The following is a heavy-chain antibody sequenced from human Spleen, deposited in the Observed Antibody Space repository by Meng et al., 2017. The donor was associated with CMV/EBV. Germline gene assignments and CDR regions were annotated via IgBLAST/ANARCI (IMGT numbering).Heavy chain of an antibody. CDR3: TQSHVFTGTFDY. J-gene: IGHJ4*02. V-gene: IGHV2-5*02. Sequence: QITLKESGPTLVKPTQTLTVTCTFSGFALSTSGEGVGWIRPPPGKALEWLEIIYWDDDKHYSPSLKSRLTITKDTSTNQVVLTTTNVDPVDTATYYCTQSHVFTGTFDYWGQGTLVTVSS. CDR2: IYWDDDK. CDR1: GFALSTSGEG. D-gene: IGHD7-27*01.